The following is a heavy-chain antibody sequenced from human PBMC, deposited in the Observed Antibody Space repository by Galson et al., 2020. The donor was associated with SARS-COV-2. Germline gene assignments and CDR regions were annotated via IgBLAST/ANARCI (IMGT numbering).Heavy chain of an antibody. CDR1: GFTFGDYA. CDR2: IRSKAYGGTT. D-gene: IGHD1-26*01. Sequence: GGSLRLSCTASGFTFGDYAMSWFRQAPGKGLEWVGCIRSKAYGGTTEYAASVKGRFTISRDDSKSIAYLQMNSLKTEDTAVYYCTRDFYGVGYYYYYYGMDVWGQGTTVTVSS. J-gene: IGHJ6*02. CDR3: TRDFYGVGYYYYYYGMDV. V-gene: IGHV3-49*03.